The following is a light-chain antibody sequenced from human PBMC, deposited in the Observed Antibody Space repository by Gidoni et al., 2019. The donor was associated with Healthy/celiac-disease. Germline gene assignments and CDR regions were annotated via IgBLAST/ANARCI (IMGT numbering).Light chain of an antibody. CDR2: DFS. J-gene: IGLJ2*01. CDR1: SSDVGCYNY. Sequence: QSALTQPRSVSGSPGQSVTISCTGTSSDVGCYNYVSWYQQHPGKAPKLMIYDFSKRPSGVPDRFSCSKSGNTASLTISGLQAEDEADYYCRSYAGSYTLVFGGGTKLTVL. CDR3: RSYAGSYTLV. V-gene: IGLV2-11*01.